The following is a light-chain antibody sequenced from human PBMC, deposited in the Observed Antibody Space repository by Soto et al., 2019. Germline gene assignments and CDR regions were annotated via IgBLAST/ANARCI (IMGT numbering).Light chain of an antibody. CDR2: EVS. CDR1: SSDVGGYKY. CDR3: FSYTSSTAYV. J-gene: IGLJ1*01. Sequence: QSVLTQPASVSGSPGQSITISCTGTSSDVGGYKYASWYQLHPGKAPKLMIYEVSNRPSGISNRFSASKSGNTASLTISGLQAEDEADYYCFSYTSSTAYVFGYGTKVT. V-gene: IGLV2-14*01.